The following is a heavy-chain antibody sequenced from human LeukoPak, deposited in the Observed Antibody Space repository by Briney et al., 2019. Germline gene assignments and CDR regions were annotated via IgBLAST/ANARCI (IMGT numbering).Heavy chain of an antibody. CDR1: GFTFSSYA. CDR2: ISGSGSST. CDR3: AKSWRYYDSSNYYAFDI. V-gene: IGHV3-23*01. Sequence: GGSLRLSCAASGFTFSSYAMSWVRQAPGRGLEWVSAISGSGSSTYYADSVKGRFTISRDNSKNTLDLQMNGLRAEDTAVYYCAKSWRYYDSSNYYAFDIWGQGTMVTASS. J-gene: IGHJ3*02. D-gene: IGHD3-22*01.